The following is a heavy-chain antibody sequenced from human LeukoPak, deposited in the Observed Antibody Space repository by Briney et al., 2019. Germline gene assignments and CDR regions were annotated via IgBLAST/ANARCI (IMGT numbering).Heavy chain of an antibody. CDR1: GFTFSSYW. Sequence: GGSLRLSCAASGFTFSSYWIHWVRQAPGKGLVWVSRIKSDGSSTSYAGSVKGRFTISRDNAKNTLYLQMNSLRAEDTAVYYCASFSEYVWGQGTTVTVSS. CDR3: ASFSEYV. D-gene: IGHD1-14*01. CDR2: IKSDGSST. V-gene: IGHV3-74*01. J-gene: IGHJ6*02.